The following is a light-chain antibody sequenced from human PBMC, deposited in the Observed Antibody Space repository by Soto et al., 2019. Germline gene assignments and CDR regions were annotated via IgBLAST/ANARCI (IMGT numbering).Light chain of an antibody. V-gene: IGLV1-40*01. Sequence: QSVLTQPPSVSGAPGQRVTISCNGSSSNIGAGYDVKWYQQLPGTAPKLLIHGNSNRPSGVPDRFSGSKSGTSASLAITGLQAEDEADYYCQSYDSSLSAVVFGGGTKLTVL. J-gene: IGLJ2*01. CDR2: GNS. CDR3: QSYDSSLSAVV. CDR1: SSNIGAGYD.